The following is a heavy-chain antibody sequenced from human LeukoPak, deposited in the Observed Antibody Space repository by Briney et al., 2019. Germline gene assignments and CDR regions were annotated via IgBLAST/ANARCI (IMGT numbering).Heavy chain of an antibody. J-gene: IGHJ5*02. CDR3: AREAITIFGLVRTQTTKGPHRFDP. CDR1: GYTFTNFA. V-gene: IGHV1-3*01. Sequence: ASVKVSCKASGYTFTNFAMHWVRQAPGQIIEWLAWINPANGYTRYSQQFQDRVTVTSDTSAAKAYMELSSLTSEDTAVYYCAREAITIFGLVRTQTTKGPHRFDPWGQGTLVTVSS. CDR2: INPANGYT. D-gene: IGHD3-3*01.